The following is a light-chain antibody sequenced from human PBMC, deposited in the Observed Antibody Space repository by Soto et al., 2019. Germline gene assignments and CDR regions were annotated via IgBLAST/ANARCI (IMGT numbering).Light chain of an antibody. CDR1: QGVTTN. J-gene: IGKJ5*01. V-gene: IGKV3-15*01. CDR3: QQYNNWPFS. Sequence: EILMTNSPATLSVSRWEIVTLSCRTGQGVTTNFAWYQQKSGQSPRLLIYDVSSRATGVPSRFSGTGSETDFTLTISGLQSEDSAIYFCQQYNNWPFSFGPGTRLEIK. CDR2: DVS.